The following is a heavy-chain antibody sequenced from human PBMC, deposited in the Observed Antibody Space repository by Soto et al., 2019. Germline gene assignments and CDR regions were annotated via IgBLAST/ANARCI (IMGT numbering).Heavy chain of an antibody. CDR2: IYHSGST. CDR1: GGSIRSSNW. D-gene: IGHD3-10*01. CDR3: ARDPNYYGSGSQGGFDP. V-gene: IGHV4-4*02. J-gene: IGHJ5*02. Sequence: QLQLQESGPGLVKPSGTLSLTCAVSGGSIRSSNWWSWVREPPGKGLEWVGEIYHSGSTNYNPSLTSRDTISVDKSKDQFSLKLSSVTAADTAVYYCARDPNYYGSGSQGGFDPWGQGTQVTVPS.